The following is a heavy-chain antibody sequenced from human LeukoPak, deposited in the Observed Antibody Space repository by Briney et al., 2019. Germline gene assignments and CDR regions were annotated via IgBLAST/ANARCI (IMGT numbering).Heavy chain of an antibody. D-gene: IGHD3-10*01. CDR2: IYYSGNT. CDR1: SDSISSSY. CDR3: ATDNSYGSGSYYT. V-gene: IGHV4-59*01. J-gene: IGHJ4*02. Sequence: PSETLSLTCTVSSDSISSSYWSWIRQPPGKGLEWIGYIYYSGNTNYNPSLKSRVTISVDTSKNQFSLKLSSVTAADTAVYYCATDNSYGSGSYYTWGQGTLVTVSS.